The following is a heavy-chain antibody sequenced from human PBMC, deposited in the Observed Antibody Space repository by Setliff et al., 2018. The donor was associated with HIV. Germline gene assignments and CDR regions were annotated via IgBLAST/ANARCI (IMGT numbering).Heavy chain of an antibody. V-gene: IGHV4-30-2*01. CDR3: ARGGLAAAGTDGEYYYYYYGMDV. CDR1: GGSISSGGYS. D-gene: IGHD6-13*01. CDR2: IYHSGST. J-gene: IGHJ6*02. Sequence: SETLSLTCAVSGGSISSGGYSWSWIRQPPGKGLEWIGYIYHSGSTYYNPSLKSRVTISVDRSKNQFSLKLSSVTAADTAVYYCARGGLAAAGTDGEYYYYYYGMDVWGQGTTVTVSS.